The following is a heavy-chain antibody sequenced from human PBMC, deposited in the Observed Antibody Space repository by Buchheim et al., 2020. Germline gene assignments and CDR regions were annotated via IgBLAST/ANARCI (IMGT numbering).Heavy chain of an antibody. CDR1: GFTFSPYW. V-gene: IGHV3-74*01. CDR2: IGIDGSTT. J-gene: IGHJ6*02. Sequence: EVQLVESGGGLVQPGGSLRLSCVASGFTFSPYWMHWVRQAPGKGLVWVSRIGIDGSTTNYADSVKGRFTIPRDKARKTRYLQMDSLRAEDTAVYFCGRGGSNTARGMDVWGQGTT. D-gene: IGHD5-18*01. CDR3: GRGGSNTARGMDV.